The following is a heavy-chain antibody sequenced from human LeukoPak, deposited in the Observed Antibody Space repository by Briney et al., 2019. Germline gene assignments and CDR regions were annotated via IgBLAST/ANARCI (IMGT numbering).Heavy chain of an antibody. J-gene: IGHJ5*02. Sequence: GGSLRLSCAASGFTFSSYWMSWVRQAPGKGLEWVANIKQDGSEKYYVDSVKGRFTISRDNAKNSLYLQMNSLRAEDTAVYYCAGDGGYSYGYEGWFDPWGQGTLVTVSS. CDR1: GFTFSSYW. CDR3: AGDGGYSYGYEGWFDP. CDR2: IKQDGSEK. V-gene: IGHV3-7*01. D-gene: IGHD5-18*01.